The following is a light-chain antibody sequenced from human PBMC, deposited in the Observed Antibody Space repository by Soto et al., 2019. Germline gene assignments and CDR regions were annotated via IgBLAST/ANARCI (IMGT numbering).Light chain of an antibody. CDR1: QYVGTR. CDR2: YMS. Sequence: EIVLTQSPATLSSSPGETATLSCRASQYVGTRLAWYQHKPGQAPRLLIYYMSKRATGVPARFSGSGSGTDFTLTISNLAPEDFGVYYCHQRQSWPRKFGQGTQVEIK. CDR3: HQRQSWPRK. V-gene: IGKV3-11*01. J-gene: IGKJ1*01.